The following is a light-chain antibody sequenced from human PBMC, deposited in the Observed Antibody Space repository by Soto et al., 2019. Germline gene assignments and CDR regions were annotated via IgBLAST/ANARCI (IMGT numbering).Light chain of an antibody. V-gene: IGLV2-23*02. J-gene: IGLJ3*02. Sequence: QSALTQPASVSGSPGQSITISCTGTNSDIGNYNFVSWYQQHPGKAPKLMISEVKKRPSGVSNRFSGSKSGNTASLTISGLQTEDEADYSCCSFAGGHTGVFGGGTKLTVL. CDR3: CSFAGGHTGV. CDR1: NSDIGNYNF. CDR2: EVK.